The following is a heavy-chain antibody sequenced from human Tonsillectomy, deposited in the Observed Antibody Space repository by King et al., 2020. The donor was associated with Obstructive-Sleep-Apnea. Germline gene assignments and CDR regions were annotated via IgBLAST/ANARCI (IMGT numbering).Heavy chain of an antibody. CDR3: ARLSLLLATTWDH. CDR2: IYFSGRT. Sequence: PLQESGPGLVKPSETLSLTCTVSGGSISSSNYHWGWIRQPPGKGLEWIGSIYFSGRTYYNPSLKSRVTISVDSSKNLFSLKLSSVTATDTAVYYCARLSLLLATTWDHWGQGTPVTVSS. CDR1: GGSISSSNYH. D-gene: IGHD1-26*01. J-gene: IGHJ4*01. V-gene: IGHV4-39*01.